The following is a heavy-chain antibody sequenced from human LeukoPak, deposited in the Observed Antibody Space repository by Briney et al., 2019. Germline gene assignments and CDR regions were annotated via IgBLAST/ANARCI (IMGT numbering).Heavy chain of an antibody. D-gene: IGHD2-2*01. Sequence: ASVKVSCKASGYTFTGYYMHWVRQAPGQGLEWMGWINPNSGATNYAQKFQGRVTMTRDTSISTAYMELSRLRSDDTAVYYCARDSGRYCSSTSCYGAYYYYYYMDVWGKGTTVPVSS. CDR3: ARDSGRYCSSTSCYGAYYYYYYMDV. CDR1: GYTFTGYY. CDR2: INPNSGAT. V-gene: IGHV1-2*02. J-gene: IGHJ6*03.